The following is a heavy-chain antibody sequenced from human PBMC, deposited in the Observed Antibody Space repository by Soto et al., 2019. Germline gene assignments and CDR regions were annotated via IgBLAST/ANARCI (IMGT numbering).Heavy chain of an antibody. D-gene: IGHD2-8*01. CDR2: IFPADSEI. V-gene: IGHV5-51*01. Sequence: GESLKISCQSFGDTFTAYWIAWVRQMTGKGLEWMGIIFPADSEIRYSPSFRGHVTISADKSISTAYLQWSSLEASDTAMYYCARPLYPGYCTDGVCYSYDYWGQGTPVTVSS. CDR3: ARPLYPGYCTDGVCYSYDY. CDR1: GDTFTAYW. J-gene: IGHJ4*02.